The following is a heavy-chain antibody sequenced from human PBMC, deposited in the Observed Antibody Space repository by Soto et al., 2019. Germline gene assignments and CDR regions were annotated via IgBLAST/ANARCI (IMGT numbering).Heavy chain of an antibody. D-gene: IGHD3-22*01. CDR1: GGSISSYY. Sequence: LSLTSTVSGGSISSYYWSWIRQPAGKGLEWIGRIYTSGSTNYNPSLTSRVTMSVDTSKHQFSLKLRSVTAADTAVYYCARATYYYDSSGPAGGAFDIWGQGTMVTVSS. CDR3: ARATYYYDSSGPAGGAFDI. V-gene: IGHV4-4*07. CDR2: IYTSGST. J-gene: IGHJ3*02.